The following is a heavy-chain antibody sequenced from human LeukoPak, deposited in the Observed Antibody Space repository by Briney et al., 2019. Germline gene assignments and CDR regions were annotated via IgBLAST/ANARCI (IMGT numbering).Heavy chain of an antibody. J-gene: IGHJ4*02. D-gene: IGHD3-10*01. CDR3: AIDVRHLRYYYGSGSYYNVYGY. V-gene: IGHV1-18*01. CDR2: IIVYSGNT. CDR1: GYTFTSYG. Sequence: ASVKVSCKASGYTFTSYGIRWVRQAPGQGLEWIGWIIVYSGNTNYAQKLQGRVTMTTDISTSTAYMELRSLRSDDTAVYYCAIDVRHLRYYYGSGSYYNVYGYWGQGTLVPVSS.